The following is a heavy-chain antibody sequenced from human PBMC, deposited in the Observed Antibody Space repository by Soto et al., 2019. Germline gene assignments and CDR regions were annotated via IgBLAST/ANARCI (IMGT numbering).Heavy chain of an antibody. Sequence: ASVKVSCKVSGYTLTELSMHWVRQAPGKGLEWMGGFDPEDGETIYAQKFQGRVTMTEDTSTDTAYMELSSLRSEDTAVYYCATAVVTAIRYYYGMDVWGQGTTVTVSS. CDR3: ATAVVTAIRYYYGMDV. D-gene: IGHD2-21*02. CDR1: GYTLTELS. V-gene: IGHV1-24*01. CDR2: FDPEDGET. J-gene: IGHJ6*02.